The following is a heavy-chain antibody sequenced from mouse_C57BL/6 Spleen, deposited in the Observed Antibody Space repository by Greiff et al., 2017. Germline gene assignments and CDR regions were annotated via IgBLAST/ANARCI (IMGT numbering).Heavy chain of an antibody. V-gene: IGHV2-6-1*01. J-gene: IGHJ3*01. CDR2: IWSDGST. D-gene: IGHD2-5*01. Sequence: VMLVESGPGLVAPSQSLSITRTVSGFSLTSYGVHWVRQPPGKGLEWLVVIWSDGSTTYNSALKSRLSISKDNSKSQVFLKMNSLQTDDTAMYYCARHGDSNYPFAYWGQGTLVTVSA. CDR3: ARHGDSNYPFAY. CDR1: GFSLTSYG.